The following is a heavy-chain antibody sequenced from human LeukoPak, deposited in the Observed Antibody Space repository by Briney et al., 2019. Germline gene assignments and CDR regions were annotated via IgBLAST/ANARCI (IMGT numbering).Heavy chain of an antibody. CDR3: AGRNYGGAIDY. CDR2: LYYSGST. Sequence: PSETPSLTCTVSGDSITSSSYYWAWIRPPPGKGLEWIGSLYYSGSTYYRPSLKSRVTISVDTSKNQFSLKLGSVTAADTAAYYCAGRNYGGAIDYWGQGSLVTVSS. V-gene: IGHV4-39*01. D-gene: IGHD4-17*01. J-gene: IGHJ4*02. CDR1: GDSITSSSYY.